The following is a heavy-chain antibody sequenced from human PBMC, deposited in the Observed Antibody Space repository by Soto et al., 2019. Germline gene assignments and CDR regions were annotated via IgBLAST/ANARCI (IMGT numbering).Heavy chain of an antibody. V-gene: IGHV4-59*01. CDR2: IYYSGST. J-gene: IGHJ6*02. Sequence: SETLSLTCTVSGGSISSYYWSWIRQPPGKGLEWIGYIYYSGSTNYNPSLKSRVTISVDTSKNQFSLKLSSVTAADTAVYYCARGPLNQIQLWLPYYYGMDVWGQGTTVTVS. CDR3: ARGPLNQIQLWLPYYYGMDV. CDR1: GGSISSYY. D-gene: IGHD5-18*01.